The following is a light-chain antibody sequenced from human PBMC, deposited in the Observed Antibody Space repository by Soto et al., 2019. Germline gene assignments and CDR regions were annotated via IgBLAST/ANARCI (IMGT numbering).Light chain of an antibody. J-gene: IGKJ4*01. CDR2: WAS. CDR3: QQYYSTPPT. V-gene: IGKV4-1*01. CDR1: QSVLYSSNNKNY. Sequence: DIVMTQSPDSLSVSLVERATINCKSSQSVLYSSNNKNYLAWYQQKPGQPPKLLIYWASTRESGVPDRFSGSGSGTDFTLTISSLQAEDVAVYYCQQYYSTPPTFGGGTKV.